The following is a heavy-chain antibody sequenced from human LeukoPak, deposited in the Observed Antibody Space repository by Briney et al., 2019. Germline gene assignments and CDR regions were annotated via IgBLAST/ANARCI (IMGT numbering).Heavy chain of an antibody. CDR1: GFTFSNYW. D-gene: IGHD6-6*01. J-gene: IGHJ4*02. CDR2: IKQDGSTK. CDR3: ARIGYSSSSLDY. Sequence: GGSLRLSCAASGFTFSNYWMTWVRQAPGKGLEWVANIKQDGSTKYYVDSVKGRFTISRDNAKNSVRLQVNSLTAEDTALYYCARIGYSSSSLDYWGQGTLVTVSS. V-gene: IGHV3-7*01.